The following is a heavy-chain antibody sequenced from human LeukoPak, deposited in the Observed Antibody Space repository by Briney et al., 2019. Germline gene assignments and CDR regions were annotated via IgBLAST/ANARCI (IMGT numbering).Heavy chain of an antibody. V-gene: IGHV4-4*07. CDR1: GGSISSYY. CDR3: ARGLITMVRGVIELSNMVNWFDP. J-gene: IGHJ5*02. CDR2: IYTSGST. Sequence: SETLSLTCTVSGGSISSYYWSGIRQPAGKGLEWIGRIYTSGSTNYNPSLKSRVTMSVDTSKNQFSLKLSSVTAADTAVYYCARGLITMVRGVIELSNMVNWFDPWGQGTLVTVSS. D-gene: IGHD3-10*01.